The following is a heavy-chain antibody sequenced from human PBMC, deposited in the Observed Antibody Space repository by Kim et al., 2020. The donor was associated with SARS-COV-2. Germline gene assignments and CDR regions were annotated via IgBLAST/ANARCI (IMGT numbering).Heavy chain of an antibody. J-gene: IGHJ4*02. V-gene: IGHV4-30-2*04. CDR3: ARVGGSLLNDFDY. Sequence: NPSLKSRVTISVDTSKNQFSLKLSSVTAADTAVYYCARVGGSLLNDFDYWGQGTLVTVSS. D-gene: IGHD1-26*01.